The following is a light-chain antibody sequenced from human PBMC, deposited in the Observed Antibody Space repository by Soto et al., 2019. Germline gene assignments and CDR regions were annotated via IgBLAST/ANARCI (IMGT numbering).Light chain of an antibody. CDR2: GAS. J-gene: IGKJ3*01. CDR1: QSVGSSY. CDR3: QQYSSSPPEFT. Sequence: EIVLTQSPGTLSVSPGERVTLSCRASQSVGSSYLAWYQQRPGQAPRLLIFGASDRVTGIPDRFSGSGSGKDFTLTISRLEPEDFAVYYCQQYSSSPPEFTFGPGTKVDSK. V-gene: IGKV3-20*01.